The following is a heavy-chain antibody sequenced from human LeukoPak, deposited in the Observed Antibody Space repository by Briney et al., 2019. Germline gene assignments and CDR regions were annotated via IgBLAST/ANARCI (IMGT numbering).Heavy chain of an antibody. D-gene: IGHD3-22*01. CDR3: ATETYYYDSSGSRETYY. CDR1: GFTFSSYA. Sequence: GGSLRLSCAASGFTFSSYAMRWVRQAPGKGLEWVSAISGSGGSTYYADSVKGRFTISRDNSKNTLYLQMNSLRAEDTAVYYCATETYYYDSSGSRETYYWGQGTLVTVSS. CDR2: ISGSGGST. J-gene: IGHJ4*02. V-gene: IGHV3-23*01.